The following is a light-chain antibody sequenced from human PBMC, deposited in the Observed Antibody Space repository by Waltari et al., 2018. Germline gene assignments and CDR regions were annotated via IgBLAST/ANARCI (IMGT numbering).Light chain of an antibody. CDR2: GAS. CDR3: QPYDDSPPWT. Sequence: EIVLTQSPGTLSLSPGERATLSCRASQSVTSSYLAWYQQKPGQAPRLLIYGASSRATGIPDRFSGSGSGTDFTLTISRLEPEDFAVYYCQPYDDSPPWTFGQGTKVEIK. J-gene: IGKJ1*01. V-gene: IGKV3-20*01. CDR1: QSVTSSY.